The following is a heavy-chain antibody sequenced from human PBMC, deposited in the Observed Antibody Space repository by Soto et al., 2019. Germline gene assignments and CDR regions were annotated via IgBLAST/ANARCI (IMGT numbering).Heavy chain of an antibody. J-gene: IGHJ4*02. CDR1: GGSISSGTYY. Sequence: SETLSLTCTVSGGSISSGTYYWSWIRQHPGKGLEWIGYISYSGSAYYNPSLKSQFTMSVDTSKNQFSLRLTSVTAADTAVYYCARQALQWLIFDYWGQGTLVTVSS. CDR3: ARQALQWLIFDY. D-gene: IGHD6-19*01. CDR2: ISYSGSA. V-gene: IGHV4-31*01.